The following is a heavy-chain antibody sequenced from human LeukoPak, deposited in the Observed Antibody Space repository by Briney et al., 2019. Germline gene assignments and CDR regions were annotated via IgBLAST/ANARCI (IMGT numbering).Heavy chain of an antibody. CDR2: TYPSGST. CDR3: ARGHYDYWSGSLAGLLDN. V-gene: IGHV4-4*07. D-gene: IGHD3-3*01. CDR1: GGSISSYY. Sequence: KSSETLSLTCTVSGGSISSYYWSWIRQPAGKGLEWIGRTYPSGSTNYNPSLKSRLTISVDTSKNQFSLKLTSVTAADTAVYYCARGHYDYWSGSLAGLLDNWGQGTLVTVSS. J-gene: IGHJ4*02.